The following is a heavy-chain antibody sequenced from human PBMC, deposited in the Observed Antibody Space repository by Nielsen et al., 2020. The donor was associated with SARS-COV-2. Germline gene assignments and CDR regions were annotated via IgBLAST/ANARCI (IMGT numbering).Heavy chain of an antibody. D-gene: IGHD2-15*01. CDR1: GDSTNSSSYY. V-gene: IGHV4-39*01. CDR2: VHSSGGT. Sequence: SETLSLTCAVTGDSTNSSSYYWGWIRKSPGQSLEWIGSVHSSGGTYDSPSLKSRVTISVDTSKNQFSLKLSSVTATDTAVYYCARQTRYCSGGTCLRVFDSWGQGTLVTVSS. CDR3: ARQTRYCSGGTCLRVFDS. J-gene: IGHJ4*02.